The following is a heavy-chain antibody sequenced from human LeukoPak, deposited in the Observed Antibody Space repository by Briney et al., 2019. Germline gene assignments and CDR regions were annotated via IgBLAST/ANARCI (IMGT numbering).Heavy chain of an antibody. CDR3: AREADSSGYFFRPDY. Sequence: ASVKVSCKASGYTFSDYYIHWVRQAPGQGLEWMGWISVYSDDTKSAQNLQGRITMTKDTSTSTAYMELRSLRSDDTAVYYCAREADSSGYFFRPDYWGQGTLVTVSS. CDR2: ISVYSDDT. J-gene: IGHJ4*02. D-gene: IGHD3-22*01. V-gene: IGHV1-18*04. CDR1: GYTFSDYY.